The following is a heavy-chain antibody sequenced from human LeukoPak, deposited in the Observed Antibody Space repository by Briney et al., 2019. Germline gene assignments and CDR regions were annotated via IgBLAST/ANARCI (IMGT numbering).Heavy chain of an antibody. V-gene: IGHV4-59*08. CDR2: IYYSGST. J-gene: IGHJ6*03. D-gene: IGHD1-14*01. Sequence: PSETLSLTCTVSGGSISSYYWSWIRRPPGKGLEWIGYIYYSGSTNYNPSLKSRVTISVDTSKNQFSLKLSSVTAADTAVYYCARVGTIGNYYYMDVWGKGTTVTVSS. CDR3: ARVGTIGNYYYMDV. CDR1: GGSISSYY.